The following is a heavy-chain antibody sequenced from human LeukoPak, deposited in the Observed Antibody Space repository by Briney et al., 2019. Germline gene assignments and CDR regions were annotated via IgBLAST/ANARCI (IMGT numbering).Heavy chain of an antibody. CDR2: INPSGGST. D-gene: IGHD6-13*01. Sequence: GASVKVSCKASGYTFTSYYMHWVRQAPGQGLEWMGIINPSGGSTSYAQKFQGRVTMTRDMSTSTAYMELSSLRSEDTAVYYCARGRLELVLKNWFDPWGQGTLVTVSS. CDR3: ARGRLELVLKNWFDP. V-gene: IGHV1-46*01. CDR1: GYTFTSYY. J-gene: IGHJ5*02.